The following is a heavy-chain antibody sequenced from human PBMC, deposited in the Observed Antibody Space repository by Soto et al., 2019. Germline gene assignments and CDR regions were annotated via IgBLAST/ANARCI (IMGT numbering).Heavy chain of an antibody. D-gene: IGHD3-22*01. CDR2: IYHTGSA. CDR3: ARDRAKFYFDSTGWLEP. J-gene: IGHJ5*02. CDR1: VGSINRGGYY. Sequence: PSETLSLTCTFSVGSINRGGYYCSWIRQRPWKGLEWMGYIYHTGSAHYKPSLKNRLTMSVDTSKNQFSLNLTSVTAADTAVYYCARDRAKFYFDSTGWLEPLGQGTLVNVSS. V-gene: IGHV4-31*03.